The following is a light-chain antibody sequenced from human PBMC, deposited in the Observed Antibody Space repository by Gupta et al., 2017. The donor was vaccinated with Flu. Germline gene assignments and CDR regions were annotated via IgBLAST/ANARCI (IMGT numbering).Light chain of an antibody. CDR1: RSNIGAGYD. CDR2: GNS. J-gene: IGLJ2*01. V-gene: IGLV1-40*01. CDR3: QSYDSSLSGSV. Sequence: QSVLTQPPSVSGAPGQRVTISCTGSRSNIGAGYDVHWYQQLPGTAPKLLIYGNSNRLSGVPDRFSGSKYGTSATLAITGLQAEDEADYYCQSYDSSLSGSVFGGGTKLTVL.